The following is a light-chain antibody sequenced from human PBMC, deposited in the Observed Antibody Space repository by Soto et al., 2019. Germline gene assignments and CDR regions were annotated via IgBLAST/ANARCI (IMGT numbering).Light chain of an antibody. CDR3: QQYDNLPRT. J-gene: IGKJ3*01. V-gene: IGKV1-33*01. Sequence: DIQMTQSPSSLSASVGDRVTITCQASQDISNYLNWYQQKPGKAPKLLIYDASNLETGVPSRFSGSGSGTEFTFPISSLQPEDIATYYCQQYDNLPRTFGPGTKVDIK. CDR1: QDISNY. CDR2: DAS.